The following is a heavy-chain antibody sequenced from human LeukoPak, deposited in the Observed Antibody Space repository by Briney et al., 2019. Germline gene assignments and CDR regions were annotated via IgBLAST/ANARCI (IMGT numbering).Heavy chain of an antibody. CDR3: AREIEHAGDY. J-gene: IGHJ4*02. CDR2: ISSSGSTI. V-gene: IGHV3-48*03. D-gene: IGHD2-21*01. CDR1: GFTFSSYE. Sequence: PGGSLRLSCAASGFTFSSYEMNWVRQAPGKGLEWVSYISSSGSTIYCADSVKGRFTISRDNAKNSLYLQMNSLRAEDTAVYYCAREIEHAGDYWGQGTLVTVSS.